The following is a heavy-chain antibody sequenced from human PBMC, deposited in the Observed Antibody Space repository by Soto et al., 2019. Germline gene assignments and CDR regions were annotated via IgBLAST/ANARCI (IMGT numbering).Heavy chain of an antibody. CDR2: INHSGST. CDR3: ARGQGQQLVVWFDP. D-gene: IGHD6-13*01. V-gene: IGHV4-34*01. CDR1: GGSFSGYY. Sequence: SETLSLTCAVYGGSFSGYYWSWIRQPPGKGLEWIGEINHSGSTNYNPSLKSRVTISVDTSKNQFSLKLSSVTAADTAVYYCARGQGQQLVVWFDPWGQGTLVTVSS. J-gene: IGHJ5*02.